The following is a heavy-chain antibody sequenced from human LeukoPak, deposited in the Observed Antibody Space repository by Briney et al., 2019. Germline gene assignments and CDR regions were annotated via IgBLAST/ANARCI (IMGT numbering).Heavy chain of an antibody. CDR2: IYADGNT. CDR1: GFIVNTNY. V-gene: IGHV3-53*01. Sequence: PGGSLRLSCAASGFIVNTNYMTWVRQAPGRGLEWVSFIYADGNTYYADSVKGRFTISRDISKNAVYLQMNSLRAEDTAVYYCARDFMYKSKNQRGAFDIWGQGTMVTVSS. J-gene: IGHJ3*02. CDR3: ARDFMYKSKNQRGAFDI. D-gene: IGHD1-14*01.